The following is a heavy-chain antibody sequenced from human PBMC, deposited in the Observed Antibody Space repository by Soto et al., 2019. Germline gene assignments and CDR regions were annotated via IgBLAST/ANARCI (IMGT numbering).Heavy chain of an antibody. CDR2: ITHSGST. J-gene: IGHJ4*02. D-gene: IGHD3-10*02. CDR3: ARSSVRGWSY. V-gene: IGHV4-34*01. CDR1: GGSFSGYY. Sequence: ETLSLTCSVYGGSFSGYYWTWIRQPPGKGLEWIGEITHSGSTNYNPSLKSRVTISVDTSKNQFSLNLNSVTAADTAVYYCARSSVRGWSYWGQGTLVTV.